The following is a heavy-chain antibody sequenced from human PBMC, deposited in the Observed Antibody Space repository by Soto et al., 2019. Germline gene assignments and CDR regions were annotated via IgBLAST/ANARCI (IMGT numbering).Heavy chain of an antibody. J-gene: IGHJ4*02. CDR2: IYHSGST. CDR1: GGSISSGGYS. V-gene: IGHV4-30-2*01. Sequence: SETLSLTCAVSGGSISSGGYSWSWIRQPPGKGLEWIGYIYHSGSTYYNPSLKSRVTISVDRSKNQFSLKLNSVTAADTAVYYCARDKDWAFDYWGQGTQVTVSS. D-gene: IGHD3-9*01. CDR3: ARDKDWAFDY.